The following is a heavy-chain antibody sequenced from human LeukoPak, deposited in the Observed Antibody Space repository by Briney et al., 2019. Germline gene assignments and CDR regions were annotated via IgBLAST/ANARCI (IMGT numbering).Heavy chain of an antibody. V-gene: IGHV4-39*02. D-gene: IGHD3-10*01. Sequence: RASETLSLTCTVSGGSVSSTTYYWSWIRQPPGKGLEWIASINYSGSTYYNPSLKSRVTISVDTSENQFSLKLSSVTAADTAVYYCARDRDRGEFDYWGQGTLVTVSS. J-gene: IGHJ4*02. CDR1: GGSVSSTTYY. CDR2: INYSGST. CDR3: ARDRDRGEFDY.